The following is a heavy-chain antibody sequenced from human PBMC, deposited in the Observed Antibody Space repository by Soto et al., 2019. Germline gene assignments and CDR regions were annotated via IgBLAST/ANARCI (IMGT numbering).Heavy chain of an antibody. Sequence: SETLSLTCTVSGGSMSGYYWTWIRQPPGKGLEWIGYIYHSGTTNYNPSLKSRATMSVDTSKNQFSLKLNSATAADTAVYYCARGSGWYNYWGRGILVTVSS. V-gene: IGHV4-59*01. J-gene: IGHJ4*02. D-gene: IGHD6-19*01. CDR3: ARGSGWYNY. CDR1: GGSMSGYY. CDR2: IYHSGTT.